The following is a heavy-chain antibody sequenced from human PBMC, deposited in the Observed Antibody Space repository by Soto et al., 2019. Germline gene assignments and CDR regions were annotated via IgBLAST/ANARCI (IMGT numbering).Heavy chain of an antibody. Sequence: GGSLRLSCAASEFSFSSYAMHWVRQAPGKGLEWVAVISYDGNNQYYADSVKGRFTISRDNTKSSLFLQMNSLGVEDTAVYYCARGGGGGLFEHWGQGVLVTVSS. J-gene: IGHJ4*02. V-gene: IGHV3-30-3*01. CDR1: EFSFSSYA. CDR3: ARGGGGGLFEH. CDR2: ISYDGNNQ. D-gene: IGHD2-21*01.